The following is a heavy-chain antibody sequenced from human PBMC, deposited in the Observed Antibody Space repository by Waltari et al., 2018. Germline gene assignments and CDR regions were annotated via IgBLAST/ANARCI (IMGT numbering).Heavy chain of an antibody. CDR2: ISYDGSNK. CDR3: ARDPGGYYYYYGMDV. J-gene: IGHJ6*02. CDR1: GFTFSSYA. Sequence: QVQLVESGGGVVQPGRSLSLSCAASGFTFSSYAMPLVRQAPGKGLEWVAVISYDGSNKYYADSVKGRFTISRDNSKNTLYLQMNSLRAEDTAVYYCARDPGGYYYYYGMDVWGQGTTVTVSS. V-gene: IGHV3-30-3*01.